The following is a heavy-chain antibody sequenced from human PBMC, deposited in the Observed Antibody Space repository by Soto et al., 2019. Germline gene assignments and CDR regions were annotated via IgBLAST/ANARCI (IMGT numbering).Heavy chain of an antibody. CDR3: ARGGPVIIPAATNWFDP. CDR1: GGGFNSYS. V-gene: IGHV1-69*06. CDR2: IIPIFGTP. Sequence: QVQLVQSGAEVKKPGSSVTVSCKSSGGGFNSYSISWVRQAPGQGLEWMGVIIPIFGTPTYAQKFQGRVTITADKSTSTAYMEVSRLTSEDTAVYYCARGGPVIIPAATNWFDPWGQGTLVTVSS. D-gene: IGHD6-25*01. J-gene: IGHJ5*02.